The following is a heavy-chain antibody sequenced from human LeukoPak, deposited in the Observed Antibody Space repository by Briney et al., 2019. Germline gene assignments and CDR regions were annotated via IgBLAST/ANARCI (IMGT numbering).Heavy chain of an antibody. CDR1: GFTFSDYY. D-gene: IGHD3-16*01. Sequence: GGSLRLSCAASGFTFSDYYMSWVRQAPGKGLEWVSAISGSGGSTHYADSVKGRFTISRDNSKNTLYLQMNSLRAEDTAVYYCAPKGGSGGYWGQGTLVTVSS. V-gene: IGHV3-23*01. J-gene: IGHJ4*02. CDR3: APKGGSGGY. CDR2: ISGSGGST.